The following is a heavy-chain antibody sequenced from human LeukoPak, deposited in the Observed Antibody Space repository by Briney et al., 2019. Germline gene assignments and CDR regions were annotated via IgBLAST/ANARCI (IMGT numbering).Heavy chain of an antibody. D-gene: IGHD6-13*01. CDR3: ARSVRQQLVTFWFDP. Sequence: GGSLRLSCAASGFTFSSYEMNWVRQAPGKGLEWVSYISSSGSTIYYADSVKGRFTISRDNAKNSLYLQMNSLRAEDTAVYYCARSVRQQLVTFWFDPWGQGTLVTVSS. CDR2: ISSSGSTI. CDR1: GFTFSSYE. J-gene: IGHJ5*02. V-gene: IGHV3-48*03.